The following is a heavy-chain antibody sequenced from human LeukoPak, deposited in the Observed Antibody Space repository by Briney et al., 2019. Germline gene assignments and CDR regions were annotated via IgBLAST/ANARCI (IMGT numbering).Heavy chain of an antibody. V-gene: IGHV3-30*02. CDR2: IQSDGSNE. D-gene: IGHD2-2*01. CDR1: GFTFGGYG. J-gene: IGHJ4*02. Sequence: PGGSLRLSCAASGFTFGGYGMHWVRQAPGRGLECVAFIQSDGSNEYYSDSVKGRFTISRDNSKNTLYLQMNSLTAEDTAVYYCATHCSGTSCHRDYWGQGTLVTVPS. CDR3: ATHCSGTSCHRDY.